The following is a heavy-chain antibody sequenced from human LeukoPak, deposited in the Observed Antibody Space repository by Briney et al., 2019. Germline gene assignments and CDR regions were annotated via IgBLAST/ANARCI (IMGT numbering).Heavy chain of an antibody. V-gene: IGHV3-64*01. CDR2: ISSNGGST. CDR3: ARGLVGAAVEGLCDY. Sequence: PGGSLRLSCAASGFTFSSYAMHWVRQAPGKGLEYVSAISSNGGSTYYANSVKGRFTISRDNAKNSLYLQMNSLRAEDMALYYCARGLVGAAVEGLCDYWGQGTLVTVSS. D-gene: IGHD2-21*01. J-gene: IGHJ4*02. CDR1: GFTFSSYA.